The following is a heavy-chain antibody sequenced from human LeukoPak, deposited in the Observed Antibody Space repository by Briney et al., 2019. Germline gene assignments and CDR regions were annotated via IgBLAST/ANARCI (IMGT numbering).Heavy chain of an antibody. CDR1: GFAFSSYS. D-gene: IGHD5-18*01. CDR2: SSSGSSTI. CDR3: ARGVRGYSRGSRFDS. J-gene: IGHJ4*02. Sequence: GGSLRLSCAASGFAFSSYSMNWVRQAPGKGLEWLSYSSSGSSTIYYADSVKGRFTISKDNAKNSLYLQMNSLRDEDTAVYYCARGVRGYSRGSRFDSWGQGTLVTVSS. V-gene: IGHV3-48*02.